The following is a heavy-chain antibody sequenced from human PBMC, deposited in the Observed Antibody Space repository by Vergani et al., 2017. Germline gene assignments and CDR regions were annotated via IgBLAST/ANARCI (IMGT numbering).Heavy chain of an antibody. CDR2: INPSGGHT. CDR3: ARGDYGILTGERY. V-gene: IGHV1-46*03. Sequence: QVQVVQSGAEVKKSGASVKVSCKTSGYTFSNYYMHWVRQAPGQGLEWMGIINPSGGHTNYAQKFQGRVTMTRDTSTSTVYMELSSLRSEDTAIYYCARGDYGILTGERYWGQGILVTVSA. J-gene: IGHJ4*02. D-gene: IGHD3-9*01. CDR1: GYTFSNYY.